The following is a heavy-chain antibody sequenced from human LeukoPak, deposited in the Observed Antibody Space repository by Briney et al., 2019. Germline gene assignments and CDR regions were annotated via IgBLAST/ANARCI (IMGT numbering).Heavy chain of an antibody. J-gene: IGHJ4*02. CDR3: TKGAYGYLDY. Sequence: GGSLRFSCTSSGFTFGDYAMSWFRQAPGKGLEWIGFIRSKAYRGTTEYAASVKGRFAISRDDSKSIAYLQMNSLKTEDTAVYYCTKGAYGYLDYWGQGTLVTVSS. V-gene: IGHV3-49*03. CDR1: GFTFGDYA. CDR2: IRSKAYRGTT. D-gene: IGHD4-17*01.